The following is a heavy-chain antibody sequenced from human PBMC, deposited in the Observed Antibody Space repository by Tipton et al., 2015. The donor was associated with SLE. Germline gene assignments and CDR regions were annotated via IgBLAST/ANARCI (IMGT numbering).Heavy chain of an antibody. D-gene: IGHD6-25*01. J-gene: IGHJ5*02. CDR2: LHHSETS. V-gene: IGHV4-38-2*02. CDR1: GYSISGGYY. CDR3: VRSRGTAAGPFDP. Sequence: GLVKPSETLSLTCSVSGYSISGGYYWGWIRQPPQQGLEWIGTLHHSETSYYNPSLQSRITMSVDTSKNQISLKMNSVTAADTAMYFCVRSRGTAAGPFDPWGRTLVIVSS.